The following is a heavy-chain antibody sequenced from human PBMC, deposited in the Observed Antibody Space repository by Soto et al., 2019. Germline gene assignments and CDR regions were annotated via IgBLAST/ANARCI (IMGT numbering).Heavy chain of an antibody. J-gene: IGHJ4*02. CDR3: AKAGI. D-gene: IGHD6-13*01. V-gene: IGHV3-7*05. Sequence: PGGSLRLSCAASGFTFSSYWMSWVRQAPGKGLEWVANINQDGGEKYYVGSVRGRVTISKDIVKRSLYPPMFPPRPAATAAYYCAKAGIWGQGTLVTVSS. CDR1: GFTFSSYW. CDR2: INQDGGEK.